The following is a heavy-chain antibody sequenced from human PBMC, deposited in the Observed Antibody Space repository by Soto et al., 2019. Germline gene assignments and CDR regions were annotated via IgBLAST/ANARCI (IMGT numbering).Heavy chain of an antibody. CDR3: TAIGHCSAADCYRVFES. CDR1: GFTSTNAW. Sequence: EVQLVESGGGLVKPGGSLRLSYAASGFTSTNAWITWIRQDPGKGLEWVGRIRSKTVGGTADFTAPVKGRFTISRNASKNALFGEIGILKTEGTAVYHCTAIGHCSAADCYRVFESRGQGSLVSVCS. D-gene: IGHD2-15*01. CDR2: IRSKTVGGTA. J-gene: IGHJ1*01. V-gene: IGHV3-15*01.